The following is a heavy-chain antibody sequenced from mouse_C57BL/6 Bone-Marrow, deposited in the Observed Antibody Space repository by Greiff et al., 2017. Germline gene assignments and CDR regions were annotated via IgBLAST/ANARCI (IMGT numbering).Heavy chain of an antibody. Sequence: EVHLVESGGDLVKPGGSLKLSCAASGFTFSSYGMSWVRQTPDKRLEWVATISSGSSYTYYPDSVKGRFTISRDNAKNTLYLQMSSLKSEDTAMYYCARQYYGSGTWFAYWGQGTLVTVSA. D-gene: IGHD1-1*01. CDR3: ARQYYGSGTWFAY. J-gene: IGHJ3*01. V-gene: IGHV5-6*01. CDR1: GFTFSSYG. CDR2: ISSGSSYT.